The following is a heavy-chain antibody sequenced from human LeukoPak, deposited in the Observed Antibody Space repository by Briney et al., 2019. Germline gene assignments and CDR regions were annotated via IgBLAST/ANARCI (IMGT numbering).Heavy chain of an antibody. J-gene: IGHJ4*02. D-gene: IGHD2-21*02. V-gene: IGHV3-23*01. CDR3: AKSHHVTAIDY. CDR2: ISGTGNRT. Sequence: PGGSLRLPCAASGFTFSSYAMGWVRQAPGKGLEWVSAISGTGNRTYYADSVKGRFTISRDNSKNTLYLQMNSLRADDTAVYYCAKSHHVTAIDYWGQGTLVTVSS. CDR1: GFTFSSYA.